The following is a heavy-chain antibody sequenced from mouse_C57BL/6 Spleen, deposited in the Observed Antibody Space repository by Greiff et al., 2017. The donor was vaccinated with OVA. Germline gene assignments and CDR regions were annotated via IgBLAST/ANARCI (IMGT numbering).Heavy chain of an antibody. Sequence: EVKVEESGPGLVKPSQSLSLTCSVTGYSITSGYYWNWIRQFPGNKLEWMGYISYDGSNNYNPSLKNRISITRDTSKNQFFLKLNSVTTEDTATYYCARAGDYDEVSHFDYWGQGTTLTVSS. V-gene: IGHV3-6*01. CDR1: GYSITSGYY. CDR3: ARAGDYDEVSHFDY. J-gene: IGHJ2*01. CDR2: ISYDGSN. D-gene: IGHD2-4*01.